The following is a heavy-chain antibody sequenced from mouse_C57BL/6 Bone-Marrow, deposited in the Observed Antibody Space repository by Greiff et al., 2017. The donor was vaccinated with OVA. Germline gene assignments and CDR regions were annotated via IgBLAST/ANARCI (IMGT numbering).Heavy chain of an antibody. J-gene: IGHJ3*01. CDR1: GYTFTDYY. Sequence: EVQLQQSGPVLVKPGASVKMSCKASGYTFTDYYMNWVKQSHGKSLEWIGVINPYNGGTSYNQKFKGKATLTVDKSSSTAYMELNSLTSEDSAVYYCASPPGQLGFAYWGQGTLVTVSA. D-gene: IGHD4-1*02. CDR2: INPYNGGT. V-gene: IGHV1-19*01. CDR3: ASPPGQLGFAY.